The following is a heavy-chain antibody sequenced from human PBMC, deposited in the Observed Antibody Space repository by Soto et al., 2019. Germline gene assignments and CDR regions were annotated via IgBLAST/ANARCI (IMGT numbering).Heavy chain of an antibody. V-gene: IGHV1-18*01. CDR1: GFTFTRYG. D-gene: IGHD3-3*01. Sequence: ASGKVSCKASGFTFTRYGISWVRPAPGQGLEWMGWISAYNGNTNYAQKLQGRVTMTTDTSTSTAYMELRSLRSDDTAVYYCARTSYDFWSGYRLSSWGQGTLVTVSS. CDR3: ARTSYDFWSGYRLSS. J-gene: IGHJ4*02. CDR2: ISAYNGNT.